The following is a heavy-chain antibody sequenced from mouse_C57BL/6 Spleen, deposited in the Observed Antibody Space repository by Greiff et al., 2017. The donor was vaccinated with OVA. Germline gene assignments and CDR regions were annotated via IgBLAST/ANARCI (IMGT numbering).Heavy chain of an antibody. Sequence: QVQLKQSGPELVKPGASVKISCKASGYAFSSSWMNWVKQRPGKGLEWIGRIYPGDGDTNYNGKFKGKATLTADKSSSTAYMQLSSLTSEDSAVYFCASWGYGNYDYAMDYWGQGTSVTVSS. V-gene: IGHV1-82*01. CDR2: IYPGDGDT. D-gene: IGHD2-10*02. CDR3: ASWGYGNYDYAMDY. J-gene: IGHJ4*01. CDR1: GYAFSSSW.